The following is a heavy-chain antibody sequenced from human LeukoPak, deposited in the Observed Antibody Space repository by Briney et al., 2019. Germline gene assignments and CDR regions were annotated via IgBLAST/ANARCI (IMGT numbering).Heavy chain of an antibody. CDR3: STVGVRYWYFDL. Sequence: GGSLRLSCAASGFTFTDAWMSWVRQAPGKGLEWVGRIKSIPDGRTTDFSPPVKGRFTISRDDSEDTLYLQMNSLKTEDTAVYYCSTVGVRYWYFDLWGRGTLVTVSS. CDR1: GFTFTDAW. D-gene: IGHD2-8*01. V-gene: IGHV3-15*01. CDR2: IKSIPDGRTT. J-gene: IGHJ2*01.